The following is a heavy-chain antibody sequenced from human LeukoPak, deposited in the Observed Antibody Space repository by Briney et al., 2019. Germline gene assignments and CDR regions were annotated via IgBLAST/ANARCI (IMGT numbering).Heavy chain of an antibody. CDR3: ARARGLIYSDYDLFDY. D-gene: IGHD5-12*01. Sequence: AASVKVSCTASGYTFSDYYIHWVRQAPGQGLEWVGWINPKTGGTDYAQRFQGSVTMTRDTSINTAYMELNRLKFDDTAVFYCARARGLIYSDYDLFDYWGQGTLVTVSS. CDR2: INPKTGGT. J-gene: IGHJ4*02. V-gene: IGHV1-2*02. CDR1: GYTFSDYY.